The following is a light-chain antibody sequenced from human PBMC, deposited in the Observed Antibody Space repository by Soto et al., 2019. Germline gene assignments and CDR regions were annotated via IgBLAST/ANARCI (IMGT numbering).Light chain of an antibody. Sequence: EIVLTQSPGTLSLSPGERATLSCRASESVSSSYLAWYQQKPGQAPRLLIYAASSRAAGIPDRFSGCVYGTDSTLAITRMGTEDLAVFYCQQYSRSSWTFGQGTKVEIK. J-gene: IGKJ1*01. CDR2: AAS. V-gene: IGKV3-20*01. CDR3: QQYSRSSWT. CDR1: ESVSSSY.